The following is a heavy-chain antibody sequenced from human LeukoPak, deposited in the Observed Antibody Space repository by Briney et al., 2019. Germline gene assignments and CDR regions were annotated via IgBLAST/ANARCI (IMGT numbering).Heavy chain of an antibody. Sequence: SETLSLTCTVSGGSISSSSYYWGWIRQPPGKGLEWIGSIYYSGSTYYNPSLKSRVTISVDRSKNQFSLKLSSVTAADTAVYYCARATGGDDAFDIWGQGTMVTVSS. J-gene: IGHJ3*02. CDR2: IYYSGST. CDR1: GGSISSSSYY. V-gene: IGHV4-39*07. CDR3: ARATGGDDAFDI. D-gene: IGHD4-23*01.